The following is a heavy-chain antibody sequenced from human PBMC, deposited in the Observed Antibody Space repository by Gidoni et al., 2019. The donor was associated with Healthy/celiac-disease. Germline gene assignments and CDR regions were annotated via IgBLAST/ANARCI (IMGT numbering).Heavy chain of an antibody. V-gene: IGHV4-31*03. J-gene: IGHJ3*02. Sequence: QVQLQESDPGLVKPSQTLSLTCTVSGGSIRRGGYYWSWIRQHPGKGLEWIGYIYYSGSTYYNPSLKSRVTISVDTSKNQFSLKLSSVTAADTAVYYCARVPRDSSGYDAFDIWGQGTMVTVSS. CDR1: GGSIRRGGYY. D-gene: IGHD3-22*01. CDR2: IYYSGST. CDR3: ARVPRDSSGYDAFDI.